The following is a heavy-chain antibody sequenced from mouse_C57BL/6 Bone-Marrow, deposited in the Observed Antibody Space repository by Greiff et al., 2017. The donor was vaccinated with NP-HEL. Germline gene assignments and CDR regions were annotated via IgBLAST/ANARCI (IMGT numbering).Heavy chain of an antibody. CDR3: ASYDYDGDYAMDY. Sequence: VQGVESGPGLVAPSQSLSITCTVSGFSLTSYAISWVRQPPGKGLEWLGVIWTGGGTNYNSALKSRLSISKDNSKSQVFLKMNSLQTDDTARYYCASYDYDGDYAMDYWGQGTSVTVSS. D-gene: IGHD2-4*01. CDR1: GFSLTSYA. J-gene: IGHJ4*01. V-gene: IGHV2-9-1*01. CDR2: IWTGGGT.